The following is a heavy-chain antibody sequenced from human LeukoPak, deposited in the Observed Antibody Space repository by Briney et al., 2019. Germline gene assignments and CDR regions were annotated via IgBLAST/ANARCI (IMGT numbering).Heavy chain of an antibody. D-gene: IGHD4-17*01. CDR3: ARDTVINESF. CDR1: GFTFSTFG. V-gene: IGHV3-30*02. J-gene: IGHJ4*02. Sequence: PGGSLRLSCAASGFTFSTFGMHWVRQAPGKGLEWVAFIRSDGGDKYYADSVKGRFTLSRDNSKNTLYLQVNSLRAEDAAVYYCARDTVINESFWGQGTLVTVSS. CDR2: IRSDGGDK.